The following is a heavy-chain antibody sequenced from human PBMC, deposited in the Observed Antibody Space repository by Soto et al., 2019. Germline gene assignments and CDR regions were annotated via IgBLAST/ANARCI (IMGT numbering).Heavy chain of an antibody. CDR1: GYTFTSYD. CDR2: MNPNSGNT. D-gene: IGHD3-3*01. Sequence: GASVKVSCKASGYTFTSYDINWVRQATGQGLEWMGWMNPNSGNTGYAQKFQGRVTMTRNTSISTAYMELSSLRSEDTAVYYCARAGGITIFGVVIKNYYYGMDVWGQGTTVTVSS. V-gene: IGHV1-8*01. J-gene: IGHJ6*02. CDR3: ARAGGITIFGVVIKNYYYGMDV.